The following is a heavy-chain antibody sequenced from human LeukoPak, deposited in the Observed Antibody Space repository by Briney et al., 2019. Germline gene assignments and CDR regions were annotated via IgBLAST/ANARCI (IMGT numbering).Heavy chain of an antibody. D-gene: IGHD6-13*01. Sequence: GGSLRLSCAASGFTFSSYAMHRVRQAPGKGLEWVAVISYDGSNKYYADSVKGRFTISRDNSKNTLYLQMNSLRAEDTAVYYCARAPTKTLAAAGTKGFDYWGQGTLVTVSS. CDR2: ISYDGSNK. CDR1: GFTFSSYA. J-gene: IGHJ4*02. V-gene: IGHV3-30-3*01. CDR3: ARAPTKTLAAAGTKGFDY.